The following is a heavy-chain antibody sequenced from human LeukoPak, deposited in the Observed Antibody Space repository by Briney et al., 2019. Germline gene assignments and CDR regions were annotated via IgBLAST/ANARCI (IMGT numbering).Heavy chain of an antibody. CDR3: ARLSSYYYYYMDV. V-gene: IGHV5-51*01. Sequence: GESLKISCMGSGTRLTSYWVGGGRQKPGKGLGWRGIIYPGDSDTRYSPSFQGQVTISADKSISTAYLQWSSLKASDTAMYYCARLSSYYYYYMDVWGKGTTVTVSS. CDR1: GTRLTSYW. J-gene: IGHJ6*03. CDR2: IYPGDSDT.